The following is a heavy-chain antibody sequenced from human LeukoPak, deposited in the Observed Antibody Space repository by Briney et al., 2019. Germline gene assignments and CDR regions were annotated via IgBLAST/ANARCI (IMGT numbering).Heavy chain of an antibody. CDR2: IRYDGSNK. CDR1: GFTFSSYG. CDR3: ARGRYSGTSVFDY. J-gene: IGHJ4*02. V-gene: IGHV3-30*02. D-gene: IGHD1-26*01. Sequence: PGGSLRLSCAASGFTFSSYGMHWVRQAPGKGLEWVAFIRYDGSNKYYADSVKGRFTISRDNSKNTLYPQMNSLRAEDTAVYYCARGRYSGTSVFDYWGQGTLVTVSS.